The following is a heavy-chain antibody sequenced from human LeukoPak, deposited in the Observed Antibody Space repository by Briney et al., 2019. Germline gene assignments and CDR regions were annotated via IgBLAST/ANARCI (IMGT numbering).Heavy chain of an antibody. CDR2: INHSEGA. CDR3: ARDPGFCSGANCPYYSYYMVV. CDR1: GGSFSGYY. V-gene: IGHV4-34*01. D-gene: IGHD2-15*01. Sequence: SETLSLTCAVYGGSFSGYYWSWTRQPPGKGLEWIGEINHSEGANYNPSLRSRVTISADTSKNQFSLKLTSVTAADTAVYYCARDPGFCSGANCPYYSYYMVVWGKGTTVTVSS. J-gene: IGHJ6*03.